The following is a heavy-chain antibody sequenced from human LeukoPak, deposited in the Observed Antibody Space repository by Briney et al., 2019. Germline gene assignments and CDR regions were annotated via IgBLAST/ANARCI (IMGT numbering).Heavy chain of an antibody. V-gene: IGHV3-21*06. J-gene: IGHJ3*01. CDR3: AKVQSDIVGAMFFAFDV. CDR1: GFNFNSYS. Sequence: GGSLRPSCGGSGFNFNSYSMNWVRRAPGKGLEWVASIVGSGSEMFYADSLKGRFTISRDNSKNSLYLQMNNLRVEDTAVYYCAKVQSDIVGAMFFAFDVWGQGTMVSVSS. CDR2: IVGSGSEM. D-gene: IGHD1-26*01.